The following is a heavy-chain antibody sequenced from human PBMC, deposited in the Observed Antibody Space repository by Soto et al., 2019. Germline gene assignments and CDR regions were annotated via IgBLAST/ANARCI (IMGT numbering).Heavy chain of an antibody. CDR3: AKDRHIIVVVTATRYVLDV. CDR2: ISGSGGST. CDR1: GFTFSSYA. D-gene: IGHD2-21*02. V-gene: IGHV3-23*01. J-gene: IGHJ6*02. Sequence: GSLRLSCAASGFTFSSYAMSWVRQAPGKGLEWVSAISGSGGSTYYADSVKGRFTISRDNSKNTLYLQMNSLRAEDTAVYYCAKDRHIIVVVTATRYVLDVWGQGTTVTVSS.